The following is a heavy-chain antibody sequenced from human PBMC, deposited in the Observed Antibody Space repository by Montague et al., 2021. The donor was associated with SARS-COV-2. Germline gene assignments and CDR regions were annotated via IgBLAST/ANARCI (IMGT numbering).Heavy chain of an antibody. CDR1: GGSISSGSYY. Sequence: TLSLTCTVSGGSISSGSYYWSWIRQPAGKELEWIGRIYTSGSANYNPSLKSRVTISVDTSKNQFSLKLSSVTAADTAVYYCARGVLRYFDWTSPFDYWGQGTLVTVSS. CDR3: ARGVLRYFDWTSPFDY. V-gene: IGHV4-61*02. D-gene: IGHD3-9*01. CDR2: IYTSGSA. J-gene: IGHJ4*02.